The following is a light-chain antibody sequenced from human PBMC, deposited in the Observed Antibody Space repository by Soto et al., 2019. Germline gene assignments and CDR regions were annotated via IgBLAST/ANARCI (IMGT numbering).Light chain of an antibody. J-gene: IGLJ1*01. CDR1: SSDVGGYNY. CDR2: EVS. V-gene: IGLV2-8*01. CDR3: SSYAGSNTYV. Sequence: QSALTQPPSASGSPGQSVTISCTGTSSDVGGYNYVSWYQQHPGKAPKLMIYEVSKRPSGVPDRFSGSKSGNTASLTVSGLQAEDEAAYYCSSYAGSNTYVFGTGTKLTV.